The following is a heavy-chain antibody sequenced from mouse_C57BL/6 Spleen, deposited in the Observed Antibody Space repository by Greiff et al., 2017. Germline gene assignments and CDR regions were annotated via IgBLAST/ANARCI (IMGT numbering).Heavy chain of an antibody. Sequence: QVQLQQPGAELVMPGASVKLSCKASGYTFTSYWMHWVKPRPGQGLEWIGEIDPSDSYTNYNQKFQGKSTLTVDKSSSTAYMQLSSWTSEDSAVYYCARQRDYNGPYYFDYWGQGTTLTVSS. J-gene: IGHJ2*01. V-gene: IGHV1-69*01. CDR1: GYTFTSYW. CDR2: IDPSDSYT. D-gene: IGHD1-1*01. CDR3: ARQRDYNGPYYFDY.